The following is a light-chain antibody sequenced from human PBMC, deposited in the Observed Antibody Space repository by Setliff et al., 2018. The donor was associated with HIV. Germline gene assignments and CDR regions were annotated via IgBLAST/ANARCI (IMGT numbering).Light chain of an antibody. CDR2: DVK. J-gene: IGLJ1*01. V-gene: IGLV2-23*02. CDR1: SSDVGGYNY. CDR3: CSYAGSGPV. Sequence: QSVLTQPASVSGSPGQSITLSCTGTSSDVGGYNYVSWYQQHPDKAPKLMIYDVKNRPSGVSDRFSGSKSGNTASLTISGLQAEDEADYYCCSYAGSGPVFGAGTKVTDL.